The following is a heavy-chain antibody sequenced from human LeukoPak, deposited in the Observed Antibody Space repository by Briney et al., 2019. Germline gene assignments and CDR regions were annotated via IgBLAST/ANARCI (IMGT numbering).Heavy chain of an antibody. CDR3: ARGSSSWPHGDY. CDR1: GYTLTELS. J-gene: IGHJ4*02. Sequence: ASVKVSCKVSGYTLTELSMHWVRQAPGKGLEWMGGSDPEDGETIYAQKFQGRVTMTEDTSTDTAYMELSSLRSEDMAVYYCARGSSSWPHGDYWGQGTLVTVSS. V-gene: IGHV1-24*01. D-gene: IGHD6-13*01. CDR2: SDPEDGET.